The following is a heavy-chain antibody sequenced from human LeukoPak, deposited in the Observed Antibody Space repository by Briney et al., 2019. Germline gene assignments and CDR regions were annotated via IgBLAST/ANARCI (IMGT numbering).Heavy chain of an antibody. Sequence: ASVKVSCKASGYTFTVYYMHWVRQAHGKGLEWMGWINPNSGGTNYAQKFQGRVNMTRDKSISTAYMELSRPRSDDTAVYYCARGDYYGTGMDVWGQGTTVTVSS. CDR3: ARGDYYGTGMDV. CDR1: GYTFTVYY. V-gene: IGHV1-2*02. J-gene: IGHJ6*02. CDR2: INPNSGGT. D-gene: IGHD3-10*01.